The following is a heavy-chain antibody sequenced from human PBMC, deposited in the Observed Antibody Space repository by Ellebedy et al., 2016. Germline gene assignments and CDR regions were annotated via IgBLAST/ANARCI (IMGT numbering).Heavy chain of an antibody. D-gene: IGHD6-6*01. V-gene: IGHV3-30-3*01. CDR3: ARRIAGRPGYYYGVDV. J-gene: IGHJ6*02. CDR2: ILKDGSNE. Sequence: GGSLRLSCAASGFTFSKYCMHWVRQAPGKGLEGVASILKDGSNEEYADSVKGRFTISRDNSNNTLYLQMNSLRAEDTAVYYCARRIAGRPGYYYGVDVWGQGTTVTVSS. CDR1: GFTFSKYC.